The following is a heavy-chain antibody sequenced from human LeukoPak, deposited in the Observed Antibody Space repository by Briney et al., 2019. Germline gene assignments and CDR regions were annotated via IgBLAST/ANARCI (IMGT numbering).Heavy chain of an antibody. CDR2: ISSDASTI. CDR3: AREGMDWNDGAFDI. D-gene: IGHD1-1*01. V-gene: IGHV3-74*01. Sequence: PGGSLRLSCAASGFTFSSRWMHWVRQTPGKGLVWVSRISSDASTINYADSVKGRFTISRDNAKNTLYLQMISLRAEDTAVYYCAREGMDWNDGAFDIWGQGTMVTVSS. J-gene: IGHJ3*02. CDR1: GFTFSSRW.